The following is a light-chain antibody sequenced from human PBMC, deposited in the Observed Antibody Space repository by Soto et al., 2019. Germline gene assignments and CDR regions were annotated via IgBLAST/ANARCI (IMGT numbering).Light chain of an antibody. CDR1: RKFERW. Sequence: IQLTHFPSTLSAFVEARVRLTCGPVRKFERWQAWYQQKPGKAPKLLLYDVSTLERGVPSRFSGSGSATEFTLTISDLQPDDFATYYCQQYQSDTWTFGQGTKVEVK. CDR3: QQYQSDTWT. V-gene: IGKV1-5*01. J-gene: IGKJ1*01. CDR2: DVS.